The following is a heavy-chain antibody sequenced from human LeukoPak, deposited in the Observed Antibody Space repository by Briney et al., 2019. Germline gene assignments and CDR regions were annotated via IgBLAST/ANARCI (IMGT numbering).Heavy chain of an antibody. CDR1: GITLSNYG. CDR3: AKRGVVIRVILVGFHKEAYYFDS. CDR2: LSGSGGGT. J-gene: IGHJ4*02. Sequence: PGGSLRLSCAVSGITLSNYGMSWVRQAPGKGLEWVAGLSGSGGGTNYADSVKGRFTIPRDNAKNTLYLQMNSLRAEDTAVYFCAKRGVVIRVILVGFHKEAYYFDSWGQGALVTVSS. V-gene: IGHV3-23*01. D-gene: IGHD3-10*01.